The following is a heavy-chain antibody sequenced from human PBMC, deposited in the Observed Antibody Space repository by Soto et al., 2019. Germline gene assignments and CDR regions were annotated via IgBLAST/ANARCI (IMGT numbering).Heavy chain of an antibody. D-gene: IGHD2-2*01. V-gene: IGHV4-4*02. CDR3: AGAVSAARTSWVDP. J-gene: IGHJ5*02. CDR1: GGSISSSNW. CDR2: IYHSGSI. Sequence: QVQLQESGPGLVKPSGTLSLTCGVSGGSISSSNWWSWVRQPPRKGLEWIGEIYHSGSINFNLSLTSRGTTVVDKSKNQFTLTLSSVTAADTAVYYCAGAVSAARTSWVDPWGPGNVVTVSS.